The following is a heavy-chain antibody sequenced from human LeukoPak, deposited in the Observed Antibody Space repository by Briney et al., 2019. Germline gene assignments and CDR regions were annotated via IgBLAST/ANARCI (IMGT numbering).Heavy chain of an antibody. J-gene: IGHJ3*02. Sequence: SETLSLTRIVSGGSISSSSYCWGWIRQPPGKGPEWIGTIYYSGSTYYNPSLKSRVTISVDTLKNQFSLKLSSVTAADTAVYYCARQPRAITARPGYAFDIWGQGTLVNLSS. D-gene: IGHD6-6*01. CDR3: ARQPRAITARPGYAFDI. V-gene: IGHV4-39*01. CDR2: IYYSGST. CDR1: GGSISSSSYC.